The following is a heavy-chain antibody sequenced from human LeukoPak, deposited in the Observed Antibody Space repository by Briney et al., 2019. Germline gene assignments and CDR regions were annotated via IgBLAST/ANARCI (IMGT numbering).Heavy chain of an antibody. V-gene: IGHV4-39*07. D-gene: IGHD2-2*01. CDR1: GGSISSSSYY. CDR2: IYYSGST. Sequence: PSETLSLTCTVSGGSISSSSYYWGWIRQPPGRGLEWIGSIYYSGSTYYNPSLKSRVTISVDTSKNQFSLKLSSVTAADTAVYYCASGGYCSTTTCYPNWFDPWGQGTLVTVSS. CDR3: ASGGYCSTTTCYPNWFDP. J-gene: IGHJ5*02.